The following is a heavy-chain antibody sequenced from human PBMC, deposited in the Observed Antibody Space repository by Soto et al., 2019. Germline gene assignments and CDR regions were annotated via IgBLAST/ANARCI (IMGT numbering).Heavy chain of an antibody. Sequence: EVQLLESGGDLVQPGGSLRLSCVASGFTFRGDAMSWVRQAPGKGLEWVSSISGSGQMTHYADSVKGRFTSSRDNSKNTLYLQMTSLRAEDTAVYSCARSEMTYNWNGCGQGTLVTVSS. CDR1: GFTFRGDA. CDR3: ARSEMTYNWNG. D-gene: IGHD1-20*01. J-gene: IGHJ4*02. V-gene: IGHV3-23*01. CDR2: ISGSGQMT.